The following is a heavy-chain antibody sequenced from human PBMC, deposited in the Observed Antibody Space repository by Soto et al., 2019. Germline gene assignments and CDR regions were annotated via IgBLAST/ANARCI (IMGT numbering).Heavy chain of an antibody. CDR3: ARDKAGYSYGRYYYGMDV. V-gene: IGHV1-69*13. D-gene: IGHD5-18*01. J-gene: IGHJ6*02. Sequence: ASVKVSCKASGGTFSSYAISWVRQAPGQGLEWMGGIIPIFGTANYAQKFQGRVTITADESTSTAYMELSSLRSEDTAVYYCARDKAGYSYGRYYYGMDVWGQGTTVTVSS. CDR2: IIPIFGTA. CDR1: GGTFSSYA.